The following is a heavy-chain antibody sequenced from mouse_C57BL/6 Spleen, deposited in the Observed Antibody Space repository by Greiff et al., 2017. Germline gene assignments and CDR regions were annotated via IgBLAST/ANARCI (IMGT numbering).Heavy chain of an antibody. J-gene: IGHJ4*01. CDR2: IWRGGST. Sequence: VQLKESGPGLVQPSQSLSITCTVSGFSLTSYGVHWVRQSPGKGLEWLGVIWRGGSTDYNAAFMSRLSITKDNSKSQVFFKMNSLQADDTAIYYCAKNEKIHYYAMDYWGQGTSVTVSS. V-gene: IGHV2-5*01. CDR1: GFSLTSYG. CDR3: AKNEKIHYYAMDY.